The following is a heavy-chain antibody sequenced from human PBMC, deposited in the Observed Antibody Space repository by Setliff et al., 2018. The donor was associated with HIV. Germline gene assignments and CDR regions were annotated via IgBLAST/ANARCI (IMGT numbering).Heavy chain of an antibody. V-gene: IGHV1-69*13. CDR3: ARGADASGYFYREYFQH. J-gene: IGHJ1*01. CDR1: GGTLSTYA. D-gene: IGHD3-22*01. CDR2: IIPVFGPA. Sequence: SVKVSCKASGGTLSTYAVSWVRQAPGQGLEWMGGIIPVFGPADYAKKFQGRVTITADESTRTAYMELSSLRSEDTAIYYCARGADASGYFYREYFQHWGQGTLVTVSS.